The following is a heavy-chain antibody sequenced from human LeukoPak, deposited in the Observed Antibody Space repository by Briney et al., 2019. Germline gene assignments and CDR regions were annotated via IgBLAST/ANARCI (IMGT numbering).Heavy chain of an antibody. CDR1: GFTFSSYS. J-gene: IGHJ6*04. D-gene: IGHD3-10*02. V-gene: IGHV3-21*01. CDR3: AELGITMIGGV. Sequence: TGGSLRLSCAASGFTFSSYSMNWVRQAPGKGLEWVSSISSSSYIYYADSVKGRFTISRDNAKNSLYLQMNSLRAEDTAVYYCAELGITMIGGVWGKGTTVTISS. CDR2: ISSSSYI.